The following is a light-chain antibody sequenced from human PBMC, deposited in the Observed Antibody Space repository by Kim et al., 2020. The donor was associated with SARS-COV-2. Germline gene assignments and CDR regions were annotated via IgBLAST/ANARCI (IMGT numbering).Light chain of an antibody. CDR1: RGVPSNY. CDR3: HQYGSPPST. V-gene: IGKV3-20*01. Sequence: SPGEKATLSCRASRGVPSNYLAGYQTKPGQAPRLLIYIASSRATGIPDRFSGSGYGTEFTLTISRLEPEDFAVYYCHQYGSPPSTFGQGTRLDIK. J-gene: IGKJ5*01. CDR2: IAS.